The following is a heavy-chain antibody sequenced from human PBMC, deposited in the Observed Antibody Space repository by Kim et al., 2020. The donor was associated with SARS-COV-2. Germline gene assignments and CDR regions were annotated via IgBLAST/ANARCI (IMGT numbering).Heavy chain of an antibody. D-gene: IGHD3-22*01. CDR3: ARSYYDSSPDY. J-gene: IGHJ4*02. CDR2: A. V-gene: IGHV1-69*01. Sequence: ANYAQKFQGRFTITADESTSTAYMELSSLRSEDTAVYYCARSYYDSSPDYWGQGTLVTVSS.